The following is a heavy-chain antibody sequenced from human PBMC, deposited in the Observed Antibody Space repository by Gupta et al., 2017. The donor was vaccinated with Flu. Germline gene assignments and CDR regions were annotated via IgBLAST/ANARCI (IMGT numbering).Heavy chain of an antibody. J-gene: IGHJ6*02. V-gene: IGHV3-23*01. CDR1: CSVFSSTP. CDR2: ISGSGGST. Sequence: EVHLLVSGGGLVQPGGSLSLSCAASCSVFSSTPMRALRQPPGKGLGWVSAISGSGGSTYYADSVKGRFNISRDNSKNTLYLQMNSLRAEDTAVYYCARLSSGYYYVLYYYGMDVWGQGTTVTVSS. D-gene: IGHD3-22*01. CDR3: ARLSSGYYYVLYYYGMDV.